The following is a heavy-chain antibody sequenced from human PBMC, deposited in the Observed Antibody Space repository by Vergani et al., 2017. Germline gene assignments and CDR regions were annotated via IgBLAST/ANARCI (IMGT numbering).Heavy chain of an antibody. D-gene: IGHD2-21*02. J-gene: IGHJ5*02. Sequence: EVQLVESGGGLVQPGGSLTLSCAASGFTVSSNHMTWVRQAPGKGLEWVSLIYSAGNRYYADSVKDRFTISRDTSKNTLYLQMNSLRPEDTAVYYCARGQKWSLQGDWFDPWGQGTLVTVSS. CDR1: GFTVSSNH. CDR3: ARGQKWSLQGDWFDP. CDR2: IYSAGNR. V-gene: IGHV3-66*02.